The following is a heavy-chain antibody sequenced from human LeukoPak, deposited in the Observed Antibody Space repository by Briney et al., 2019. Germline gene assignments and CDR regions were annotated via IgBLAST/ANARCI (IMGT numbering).Heavy chain of an antibody. J-gene: IGHJ6*03. D-gene: IGHD6-13*01. CDR2: IYTSGST. V-gene: IGHV4-4*07. CDR3: ARVAAGDAYYYYYMDV. CDR1: GGSISSYY. Sequence: SETLSLTCTVSGGSISSYYWSWIRQPAGKGLEWIGRIYTSGSTNYNPSLKSRVTISLDTSKNQFSLKLSSVTAADTAVYYCARVAAGDAYYYYYMDVWGRGTTVTVSS.